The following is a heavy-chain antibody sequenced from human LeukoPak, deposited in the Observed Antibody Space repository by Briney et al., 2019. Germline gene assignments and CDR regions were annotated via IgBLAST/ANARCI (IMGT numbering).Heavy chain of an antibody. CDR3: AKDPGAYTYDYDQ. CDR1: GFTFSSYA. CDR2: ISGSGDTA. Sequence: PGGSLRLSCAASGFTFSSYAMSWVRQAPGKGLEWVSAISGSGDTAHYADSLKGRFTISRENSKNSLYLQMNSLRVEDTAVYYCAKDPGAYTYDYDQWGQGTLVTVSS. V-gene: IGHV3-23*01. D-gene: IGHD5-18*01. J-gene: IGHJ4*02.